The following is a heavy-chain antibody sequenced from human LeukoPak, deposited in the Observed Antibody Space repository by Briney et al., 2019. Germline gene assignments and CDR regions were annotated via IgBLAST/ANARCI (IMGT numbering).Heavy chain of an antibody. Sequence: GGSLSLSCAASGFTFSSYAMSWVRQAPGKGLEWVSAISGSGGSTYYADSVKGRFTISRDNSKNTLYLQMNSLRAEDTAVYYCAKRGRGIAARPGWYYFDYWGQGTLVTVSS. V-gene: IGHV3-23*01. J-gene: IGHJ4*02. CDR2: ISGSGGST. CDR1: GFTFSSYA. D-gene: IGHD6-6*01. CDR3: AKRGRGIAARPGWYYFDY.